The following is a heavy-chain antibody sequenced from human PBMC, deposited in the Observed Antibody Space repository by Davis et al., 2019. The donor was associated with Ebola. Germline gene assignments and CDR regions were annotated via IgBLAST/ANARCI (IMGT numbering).Heavy chain of an antibody. D-gene: IGHD3-10*01. Sequence: SETLSLTCAVYGGSFSGYYWSWIRQPPGKGLDWIGEINHSGSTNYNPSLKSRVTISVDTSKNQFSLKLSSVTAADTAVYYCARDRRLWFRELSPWGQGTLVTVSS. CDR2: INHSGST. CDR1: GGSFSGYY. V-gene: IGHV4-34*01. CDR3: ARDRRLWFRELSP. J-gene: IGHJ5*02.